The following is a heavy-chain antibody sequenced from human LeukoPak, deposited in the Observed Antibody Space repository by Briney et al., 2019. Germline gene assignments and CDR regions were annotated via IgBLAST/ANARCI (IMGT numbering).Heavy chain of an antibody. J-gene: IGHJ5*02. CDR3: VGSKRFYCSSTSCHSPNWFDP. CDR2: IYTSGST. V-gene: IGHV4-4*07. D-gene: IGHD2-2*01. CDR1: GGSISSYY. Sequence: SETLSLTCTVSGGSISSYYWSWIRQPAGKGLEWIGRIYTSGSTNYNPSLKSRVTMSVDTSKNQSSLKLSSVTAADTAVYYCVGSKRFYCSSTSCHSPNWFDPWGQGTLVTVSS.